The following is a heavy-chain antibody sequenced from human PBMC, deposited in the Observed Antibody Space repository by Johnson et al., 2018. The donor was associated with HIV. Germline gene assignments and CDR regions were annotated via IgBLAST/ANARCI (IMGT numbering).Heavy chain of an antibody. CDR3: ARALLDSSGWTPTNVYAFDI. CDR1: GFTFSSYW. D-gene: IGHD6-19*01. V-gene: IGHV3-7*03. CDR2: IKQDGSEK. J-gene: IGHJ3*02. Sequence: VQLVESGGGLVQPGGSLRLSCAASGFTFSSYWMSWVRQAPGKGLEWVANIKQDGSEKYYVDSVKGRFTISRDNAKNSLYLQMNSLRGEDTALYYCARALLDSSGWTPTNVYAFDIWGQGTMVIMSS.